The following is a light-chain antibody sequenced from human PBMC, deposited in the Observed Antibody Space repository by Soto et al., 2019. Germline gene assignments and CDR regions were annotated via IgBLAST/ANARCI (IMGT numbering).Light chain of an antibody. CDR2: GAS. J-gene: IGKJ5*01. V-gene: IGKV3-15*01. CDR1: QTVNNN. Sequence: VMTQAPATLSVSPGEGATLSCRASQTVNNNVAWYQLKDGQVPRLLIYGASTRATDIPARFSGSGSGTEFTLTISSLQPEDFATYYCQQLNSYPITFGQGTRLEIK. CDR3: QQLNSYPIT.